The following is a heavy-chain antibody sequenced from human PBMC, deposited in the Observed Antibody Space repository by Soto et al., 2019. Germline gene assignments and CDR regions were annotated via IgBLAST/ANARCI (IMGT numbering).Heavy chain of an antibody. D-gene: IGHD1-26*01. V-gene: IGHV3-30*18. CDR1: GFVFSDHG. J-gene: IGHJ4*02. Sequence: QVQLVESGGGVVQPGRSLRLSCAGSGFVFSDHGIHWVRQAPGKGLEWLAAISYDGGNKYYADSVKGRFTISRDNSENTVYLQINRLTTEDTAIYYCAKEWDAPPNYDYWGPGTLVPVSS. CDR2: ISYDGGNK. CDR3: AKEWDAPPNYDY.